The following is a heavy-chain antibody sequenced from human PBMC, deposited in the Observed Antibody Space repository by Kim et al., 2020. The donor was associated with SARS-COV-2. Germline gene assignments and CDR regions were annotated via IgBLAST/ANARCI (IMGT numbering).Heavy chain of an antibody. Sequence: GGSLRLSCAASGFTFSSYDMHWVRQATGKGLEGVSAIGTAGDTYYPGSVKGRFTISRENAKNSLYLQMNSLRAGDTAVYYCARGGGSGSYSGDAFDIWGQATMVTVSS. V-gene: IGHV3-13*04. J-gene: IGHJ3*02. CDR2: IGTAGDT. D-gene: IGHD3-10*01. CDR1: GFTFSSYD. CDR3: ARGGGSGSYSGDAFDI.